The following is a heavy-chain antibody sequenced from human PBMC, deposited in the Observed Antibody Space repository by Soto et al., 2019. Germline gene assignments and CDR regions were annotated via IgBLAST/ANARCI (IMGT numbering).Heavy chain of an antibody. D-gene: IGHD6-19*01. CDR2: ISAYNGNT. Sequence: ASVKVSCKASGFTFTSYGISWVRQAPGQGLEWMGWISAYNGNTNYAQKLQGRVTMTTDTSASTAYMELRSLRSDDTAVYYCARALGPADLTAVALEVWGQGTTVTVSS. J-gene: IGHJ6*02. V-gene: IGHV1-18*01. CDR3: ARALGPADLTAVALEV. CDR1: GFTFTSYG.